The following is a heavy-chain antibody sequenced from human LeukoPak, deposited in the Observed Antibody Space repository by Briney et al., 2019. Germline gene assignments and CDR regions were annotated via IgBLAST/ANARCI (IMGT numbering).Heavy chain of an antibody. D-gene: IGHD3-16*01. CDR3: ARPYPRLDDAFDI. Sequence: ASVTVSCTASGYTFTSYDINWVRQAPGQGLEWMGWMNPNSGNTGYAQKFQGRVTMTRNTSISTAYMELSSLRSEDTAVYYCARPYPRLDDAFDIWGQGTMVTVSS. CDR2: MNPNSGNT. J-gene: IGHJ3*02. CDR1: GYTFTSYD. V-gene: IGHV1-8*01.